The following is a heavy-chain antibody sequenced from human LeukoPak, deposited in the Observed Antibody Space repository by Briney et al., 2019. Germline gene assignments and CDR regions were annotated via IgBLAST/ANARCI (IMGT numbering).Heavy chain of an antibody. CDR2: IYYSGST. CDR1: GGSFSSYY. J-gene: IGHJ4*02. Sequence: SETLSLTCTVSGGSFSSYYWSWIRQPPGKGLEWIGYIYYSGSTNYNPSLKSRVTISVDTSENQFSLKLSSVTAADTAVYYCARSVVVVAAEEFYFDYWGQGTLVTVFS. D-gene: IGHD2-15*01. CDR3: ARSVVVVAAEEFYFDY. V-gene: IGHV4-59*01.